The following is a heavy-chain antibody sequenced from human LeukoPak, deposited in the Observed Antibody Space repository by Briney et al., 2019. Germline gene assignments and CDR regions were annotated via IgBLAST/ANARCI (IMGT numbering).Heavy chain of an antibody. CDR3: ARNSDWGCSGGTCYNYEGY. V-gene: IGHV4-39*01. CDR2: VYYSGST. CDR1: GASLSSSSYY. Sequence: SETLSLTCTVSGASLSSSSYYWGWIRQPPGKGLEWIGSVYYSGSTYCNPSLKSRVTISVDTSKSQFSLKLSSVIAADTAVYYCARNSDWGCSGGTCYNYEGYWGQGTLVTVSS. J-gene: IGHJ4*02. D-gene: IGHD2-15*01.